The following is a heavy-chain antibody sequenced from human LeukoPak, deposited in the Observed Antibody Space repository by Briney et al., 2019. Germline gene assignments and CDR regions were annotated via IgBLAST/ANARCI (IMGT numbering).Heavy chain of an antibody. CDR3: ARVMELNGDWFDP. CDR2: ISAYNGNT. V-gene: IGHV1-18*01. D-gene: IGHD1-7*01. CDR1: GYTFTSYG. J-gene: IGHJ5*02. Sequence: ASVKPSCKASGYTFTSYGISWVRQAPGQGLEWMGWISAYNGNTNYAQKLQGRVTMTTDTSTSTAYMELRSLRSDDTAVYYCARVMELNGDWFDPWGQRTLVRVSS.